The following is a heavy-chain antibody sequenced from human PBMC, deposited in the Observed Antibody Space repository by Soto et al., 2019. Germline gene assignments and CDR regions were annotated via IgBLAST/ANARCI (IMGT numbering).Heavy chain of an antibody. CDR2: IYYSGST. CDR3: ARVGPGAFDI. J-gene: IGHJ3*02. V-gene: IGHV4-61*08. CDR1: GGSISSGGYS. Sequence: PSETLSLTCAVSGGSISSGGYSWSWIRQPPGKGLEWIGYIYYSGSTNYNPSLKNRVTISVDTSKNQFSLKLSSVTAADTAVYYCARVGPGAFDIWGQWTMVTVSS.